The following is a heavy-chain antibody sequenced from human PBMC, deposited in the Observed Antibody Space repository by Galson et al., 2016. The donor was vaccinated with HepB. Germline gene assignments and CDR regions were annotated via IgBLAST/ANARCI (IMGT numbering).Heavy chain of an antibody. D-gene: IGHD3-3*01. Sequence: SETLSLTCAVSGGSISSSNWWSWVRQPPGKGLEWIGEIYHSGSTNYNPSLKSRVNISVDKSKNQLALKVSSVTAADTDVYYCARGLVEWTTGYYYGMDVWGQGTTVTVSS. V-gene: IGHV4-4*02. J-gene: IGHJ6*02. CDR1: GGSISSSNW. CDR2: IYHSGST. CDR3: ARGLVEWTTGYYYGMDV.